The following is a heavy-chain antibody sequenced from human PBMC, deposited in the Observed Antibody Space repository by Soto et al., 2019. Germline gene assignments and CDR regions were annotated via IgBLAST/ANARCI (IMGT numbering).Heavy chain of an antibody. Sequence: GGSLRLSCAASRFTFSSYAMSWVRQTPGKGLEWVSTLSGSGGTTYYADSVKGQFTISRDNSKSTLYLQMNSLRAEDTAVYYCARGTVRGVITDAFDIWGQGTMVTVSS. CDR3: ARGTVRGVITDAFDI. V-gene: IGHV3-23*01. J-gene: IGHJ3*02. CDR1: RFTFSSYA. CDR2: LSGSGGTT. D-gene: IGHD3-10*01.